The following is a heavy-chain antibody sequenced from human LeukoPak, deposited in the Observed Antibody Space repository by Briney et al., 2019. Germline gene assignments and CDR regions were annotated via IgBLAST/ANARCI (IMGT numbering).Heavy chain of an antibody. J-gene: IGHJ4*02. CDR1: GGSFSGYY. CDR2: INHSGST. Sequence: PSETLSLTCAVYGGSFSGYYWSWTRRPPGKGLEWIREINHSGSTNYNPSLKSRVTISVDTSKNQFSLKLSSVTAADTAVYYCAREGEYCSGGSCELVDYWGQGTLVTVSS. D-gene: IGHD2-15*01. V-gene: IGHV4-34*01. CDR3: AREGEYCSGGSCELVDY.